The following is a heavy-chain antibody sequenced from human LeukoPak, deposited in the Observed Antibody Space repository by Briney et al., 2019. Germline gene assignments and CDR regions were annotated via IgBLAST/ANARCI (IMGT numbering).Heavy chain of an antibody. D-gene: IGHD2-2*01. CDR3: ARATVVPAAYRGFDP. CDR1: GGTFSGYA. CDR2: IIPIFGTA. J-gene: IGHJ5*02. Sequence: GASVKVSCKASGGTFSGYAISWVRQAPGQGLEWMGGIIPIFGTANYAQKFQGRVTITTDESTSTAYMELSSLRSEDTAVYYCARATVVPAAYRGFDPWGQGTLVTVSS. V-gene: IGHV1-69*05.